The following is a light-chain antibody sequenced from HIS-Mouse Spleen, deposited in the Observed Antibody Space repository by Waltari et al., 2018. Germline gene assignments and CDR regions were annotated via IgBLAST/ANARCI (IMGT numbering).Light chain of an antibody. CDR1: ALPKQY. Sequence: SYELTQPHSVSVSPGQTARITCSGDALPKQYAYWYQQKPGQAPVLVIYKDSERPSGNPERFSGSSSGTTVTLTISGVQAEDEADYYCQSADSSGTYSVVFGGGTKLTVL. CDR3: QSADSSGTYSVV. J-gene: IGLJ2*01. CDR2: KDS. V-gene: IGLV3-25*03.